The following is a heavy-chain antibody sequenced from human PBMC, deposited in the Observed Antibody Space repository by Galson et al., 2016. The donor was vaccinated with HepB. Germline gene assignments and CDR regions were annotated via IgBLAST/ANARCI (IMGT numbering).Heavy chain of an antibody. Sequence: SLRLSCAASGFTFSSYGIHWARQAPGKGLEWVAVISSDGSKKSYADSVKGRFTISRDNSRNTLNLQMHSLRAEDTAVYYCARMYSGTYFAHFDYWGQGTLVTVSS. V-gene: IGHV3-30*03. D-gene: IGHD3-10*01. CDR2: ISSDGSKK. CDR3: ARMYSGTYFAHFDY. J-gene: IGHJ4*02. CDR1: GFTFSSYG.